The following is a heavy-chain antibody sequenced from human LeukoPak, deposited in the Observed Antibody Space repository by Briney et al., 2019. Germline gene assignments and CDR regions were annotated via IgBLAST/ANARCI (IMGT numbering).Heavy chain of an antibody. CDR1: GFTFSGYE. V-gene: IGHV3-23*01. CDR2: ISGSGGST. J-gene: IGHJ4*02. D-gene: IGHD6-19*01. CDR3: AKDSSSGMGPLDY. Sequence: QAGGSLRLSCAASGFTFSGYEMNWVRQAPGKGLEWVSAISGSGGSTYYADSVKGRFTISRDNSKNTLYLQMNSLRAEDTAVYYCAKDSSSGMGPLDYWGQGTLVTVSS.